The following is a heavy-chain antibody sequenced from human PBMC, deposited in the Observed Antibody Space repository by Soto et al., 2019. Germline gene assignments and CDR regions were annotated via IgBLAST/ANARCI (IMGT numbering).Heavy chain of an antibody. J-gene: IGHJ3*02. Sequence: EVQLVESGGGLVQPGRSLRLSCAASGFAFDDYAMHWVRQAPGKGLEWVSGISWNSGSIGYADSVKGRFTISRDNAKNSLYLQMNSLRAEDTALYYCAKDYCSGGSCYSVAFDIWGQGTMVTVSS. CDR3: AKDYCSGGSCYSVAFDI. CDR1: GFAFDDYA. V-gene: IGHV3-9*01. CDR2: ISWNSGSI. D-gene: IGHD2-15*01.